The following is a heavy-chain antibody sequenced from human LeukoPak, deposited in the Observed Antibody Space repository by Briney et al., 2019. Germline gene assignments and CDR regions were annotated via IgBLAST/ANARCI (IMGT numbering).Heavy chain of an antibody. CDR3: AREPLTDYGDPNFDY. V-gene: IGHV3-48*04. D-gene: IGHD4-17*01. Sequence: PGGSLRLSCAASGFTFSSYSMNWVRQAPGKGLEWVSYISSSSSTIYYADSVKGRFTISRDNAKNSLYLQMNSLRAEDTAVYYCAREPLTDYGDPNFDYWGQGTLVTVSS. CDR2: ISSSSSTI. CDR1: GFTFSSYS. J-gene: IGHJ4*02.